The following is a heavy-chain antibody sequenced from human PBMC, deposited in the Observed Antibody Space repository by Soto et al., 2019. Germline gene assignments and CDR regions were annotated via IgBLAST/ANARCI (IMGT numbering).Heavy chain of an antibody. CDR3: ARAAVTTHLRRYGMDV. J-gene: IGHJ6*02. CDR2: IIPIFGTA. Sequence: QVQLVQSGAEVKKPGSSVKVCCKASGGTFSSYAISWVRQAPGKGLEWMGGIIPIFGTANYAQKFQGRVTITADESTSTAYMELSSLRSEDTAVYYCARAAVTTHLRRYGMDVWGQGTTVTVSS. CDR1: GGTFSSYA. D-gene: IGHD4-17*01. V-gene: IGHV1-69*01.